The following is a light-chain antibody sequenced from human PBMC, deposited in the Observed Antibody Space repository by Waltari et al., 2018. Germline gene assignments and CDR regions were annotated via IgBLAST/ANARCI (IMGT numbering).Light chain of an antibody. J-gene: IGLJ3*02. Sequence: QTVLTQEPSLSVSPGGTVTLTCALSSGSVSSTSYATWYQQTPGLPPRTLVYKGNGRSSGVPDRFSGSILENKAALTITGAQADDESDYYCSMYMGSGIWVFGGGTKLTVL. CDR2: KGN. V-gene: IGLV8-61*01. CDR1: SGSVSSTSY. CDR3: SMYMGSGIWV.